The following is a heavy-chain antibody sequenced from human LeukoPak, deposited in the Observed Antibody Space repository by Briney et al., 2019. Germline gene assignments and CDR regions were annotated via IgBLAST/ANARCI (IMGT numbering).Heavy chain of an antibody. J-gene: IGHJ5*02. V-gene: IGHV4-59*01. CDR3: ARAQAYCCGGWCSRWFDP. Sequence: SETLSLTCTVSGVAISSYYWSWIRQPPGKGLEWIGYIYYSGGANYTPSLTSGVTISVDTSKNQFSLKLSAVTAPDTAVYYSARAQAYCCGGWCSRWFDPWGQGTLVTVSS. CDR2: IYYSGGA. CDR1: GVAISSYY. D-gene: IGHD2-21*02.